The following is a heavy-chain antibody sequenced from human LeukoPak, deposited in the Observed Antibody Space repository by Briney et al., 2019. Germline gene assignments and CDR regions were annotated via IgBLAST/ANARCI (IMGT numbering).Heavy chain of an antibody. CDR1: GFTFDDYA. V-gene: IGHV3-9*01. CDR2: ISWNSGSI. Sequence: PGRSLRLSCAASGFTFDDYAMHWVRQAPGKGLEWVSGISWNSGSIGYADSVKGRFTISRDNAKNSLYLQMNSLRAEDTAVYYCARDRVRSDRISVDYWGQGTLVTVSS. D-gene: IGHD3-10*01. J-gene: IGHJ4*02. CDR3: ARDRVRSDRISVDY.